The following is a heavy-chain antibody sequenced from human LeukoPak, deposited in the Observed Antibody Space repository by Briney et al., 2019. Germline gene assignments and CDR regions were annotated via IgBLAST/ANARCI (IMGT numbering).Heavy chain of an antibody. CDR3: ASGWSCDDILYYFPY. V-gene: IGHV1-69*13. Sequence: SVKVSYKASGGTFSSYAISWVRQALGQGGEGMGGIIPILGTANYAQKFQGRVTITADEPTTTHYMELSSLRSEDTAVYYCASGWSCDDILYYFPYWPQGPLLTVPS. CDR2: IIPILGTA. D-gene: IGHD3-9*01. J-gene: IGHJ4*02. CDR1: GGTFSSYA.